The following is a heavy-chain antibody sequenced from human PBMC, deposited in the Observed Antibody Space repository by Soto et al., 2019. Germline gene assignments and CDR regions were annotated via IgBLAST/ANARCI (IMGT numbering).Heavy chain of an antibody. Sequence: LSLTCSISRDSVSSNRAAWNRIRQSPSRGLEWLGRTYYRSKWYNDYAVSVKSRITINPDTSKNQFSLQLNSVTPEDTAVYYCAREGGCSSGWYGSFSYWGQGTLVTVSS. D-gene: IGHD6-19*01. J-gene: IGHJ4*02. CDR1: RDSVSSNRAA. CDR3: AREGGCSSGWYGSFSY. CDR2: TYYRSKWYN. V-gene: IGHV6-1*01.